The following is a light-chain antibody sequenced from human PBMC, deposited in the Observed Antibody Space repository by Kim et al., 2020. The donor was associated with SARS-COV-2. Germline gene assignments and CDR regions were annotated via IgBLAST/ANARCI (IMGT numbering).Light chain of an antibody. CDR3: QHYSTYST. CDR2: DAS. CDR1: QSISSW. Sequence: DIQMTQSPSSLSASVGDRVNITCRASQSISSWLAWYQQKPGKAPNLLIYDASSLESGVPSRFSGSGSGTDFTLTISSLQPDDFATYYCQHYSTYSTFGQGTKVDIK. J-gene: IGKJ1*01. V-gene: IGKV1-5*01.